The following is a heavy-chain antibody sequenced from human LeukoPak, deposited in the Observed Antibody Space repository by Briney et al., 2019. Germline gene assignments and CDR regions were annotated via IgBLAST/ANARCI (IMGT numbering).Heavy chain of an antibody. V-gene: IGHV3-23*01. Sequence: GGSLRLSCAASGFTFSSYAMSWVRQAPGKGLEWVSAISGSGGSIYYADSVKGRFTISRDNSKNTLYLQMNSLRAEDTAVYYCAKDRNYYGSGSYYTSFDYWGQGTLVTVSS. CDR2: ISGSGGSI. D-gene: IGHD3-10*01. J-gene: IGHJ4*02. CDR1: GFTFSSYA. CDR3: AKDRNYYGSGSYYTSFDY.